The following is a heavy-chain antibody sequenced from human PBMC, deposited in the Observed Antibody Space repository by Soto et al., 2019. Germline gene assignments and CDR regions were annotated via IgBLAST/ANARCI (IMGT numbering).Heavy chain of an antibody. CDR1: VYSFRSYW. CDR3: ATGGYCSSTTCYNFFDY. CDR2: IYPGYSDT. V-gene: IGHV5-51*01. D-gene: IGHD2-2*02. J-gene: IGHJ4*02. Sequence: GESLNISCEGAVYSFRSYWIGWGRQMPGKGLELMGIIYPGYSDTRYSPSLQFQVTFSADKSISPAYLQWSSLKASDTAMYYCATGGYCSSTTCYNFFDYWGQGTLVTVSS.